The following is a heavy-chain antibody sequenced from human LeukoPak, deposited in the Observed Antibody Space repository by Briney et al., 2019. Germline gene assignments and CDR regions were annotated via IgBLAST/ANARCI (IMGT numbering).Heavy chain of an antibody. V-gene: IGHV3-66*03. CDR3: AKVSAYYYASGFDS. Sequence: GGSLRLSCTVSGFTVSSNSMSWVRQAPGKGLEWVSFIYSGTIHYSDSVKGRFTISRDNSQNTLYLQMNSLRPEDTAVYYCAKVSAYYYASGFDSWGQGTLVTVSS. CDR1: GFTVSSNS. CDR2: IYSGTI. D-gene: IGHD3-10*01. J-gene: IGHJ4*02.